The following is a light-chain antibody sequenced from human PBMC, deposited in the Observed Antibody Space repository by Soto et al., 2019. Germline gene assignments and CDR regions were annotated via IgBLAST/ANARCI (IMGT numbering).Light chain of an antibody. J-gene: IGKJ4*01. CDR1: QGVGSF. V-gene: IGKV3-15*01. CDR2: GAS. Sequence: EIVLTQSPATLSLSPGERATLSCRASQGVGSFLAWYQQKPGQAPRLLIYGASTRATGIPARFSGSGSGTEFTLTISSLQSEDFAVYYCQQYNNWPALTFGGGTKVDI. CDR3: QQYNNWPALT.